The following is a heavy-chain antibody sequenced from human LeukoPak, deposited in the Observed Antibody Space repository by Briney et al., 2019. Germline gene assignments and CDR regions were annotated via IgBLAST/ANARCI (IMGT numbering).Heavy chain of an antibody. Sequence: ASVKVSCKASGYTFTSYYMHWVRQAPGQGLEWMGIINPSGGSTSYAQKFQGRVTMTRDTSTSTVYMELSSLRSEDTAVYYCARAPMGRRRAHDAFDIWGQGTMVTVSS. D-gene: IGHD1-26*01. CDR1: GYTFTSYY. CDR3: ARAPMGRRRAHDAFDI. J-gene: IGHJ3*02. V-gene: IGHV1-46*01. CDR2: INPSGGST.